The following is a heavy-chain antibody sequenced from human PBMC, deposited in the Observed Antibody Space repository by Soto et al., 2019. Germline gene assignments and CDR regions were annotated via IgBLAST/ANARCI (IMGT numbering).Heavy chain of an antibody. V-gene: IGHV5-51*01. Sequence: GESLKISCKGSGYSFTSYWIGWVRQMPGKGLEWMGIIYPGDSDTRYSPSFQGQVTISADKSISTAYLQWSSLKASDTAMYYCARHNDDGWEPGAFDIWGQGTMVTVSS. CDR1: GYSFTSYW. CDR3: ARHNDDGWEPGAFDI. D-gene: IGHD1-26*01. J-gene: IGHJ3*02. CDR2: IYPGDSDT.